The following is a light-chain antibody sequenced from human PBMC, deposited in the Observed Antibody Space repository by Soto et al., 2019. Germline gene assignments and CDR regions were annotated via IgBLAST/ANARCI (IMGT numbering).Light chain of an antibody. J-gene: IGLJ2*01. V-gene: IGLV4-69*01. CDR3: QTWGTGIVV. CDR1: SGHSSYA. CDR2: LNSDGSH. Sequence: QSVLTQSPSASASLGASVKLTCTLSSGHSSYAIAWHQQQPEKGPRYLMKLNSDGSHSKGDGIPDRFSGSSPGAERYLTISSLQSEDEADYYCQTWGTGIVVFGGGTKVTVL.